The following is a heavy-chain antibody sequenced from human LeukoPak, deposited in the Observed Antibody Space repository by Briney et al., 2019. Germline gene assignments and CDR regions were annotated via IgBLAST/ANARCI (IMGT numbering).Heavy chain of an antibody. V-gene: IGHV4-39*01. CDR2: IYDGRST. D-gene: IGHD3-16*02. Sequence: PSETLSLTCTVSGGSISSSSYYWGWIRQPPGKGLEWIGSIYDGRSTYYNPSLKSRVTISVDTSKNQFSLKLSSVTAADTAVYYCARHAAPDYVWGSYRYGGFDYWGQGTLVTVSS. J-gene: IGHJ4*02. CDR3: ARHAAPDYVWGSYRYGGFDY. CDR1: GGSISSSSYY.